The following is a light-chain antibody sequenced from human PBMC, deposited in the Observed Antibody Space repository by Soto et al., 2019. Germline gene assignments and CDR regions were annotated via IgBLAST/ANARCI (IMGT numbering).Light chain of an antibody. Sequence: QSVLTQPASVSGSPGQSITISCTGTNSDVGGYDYVSWYQQYPGKAPKLMIYEVSNRPSGVSNRFSGSKSGNTASLTISGLQAEDEADYYCSSYTSSRLWVFGGGTMLTVL. V-gene: IGLV2-14*01. CDR3: SSYTSSRLWV. J-gene: IGLJ3*02. CDR1: NSDVGGYDY. CDR2: EVS.